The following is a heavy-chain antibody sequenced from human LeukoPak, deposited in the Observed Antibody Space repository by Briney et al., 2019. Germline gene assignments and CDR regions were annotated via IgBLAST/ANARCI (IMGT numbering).Heavy chain of an antibody. Sequence: PGGSLRLSCAASGFTFSSYGMHWVRQAPGKGLEWVAVIWYDGSNKYYADSVKGRFTISRDNSKNTLYLQMNSLRAEDTAVYYCAKDRGYCSSTSCYIEYFQHWGQGTLVTVSS. CDR3: AKDRGYCSSTSCYIEYFQH. CDR1: GFTFSSYG. V-gene: IGHV3-33*06. J-gene: IGHJ1*01. D-gene: IGHD2-2*02. CDR2: IWYDGSNK.